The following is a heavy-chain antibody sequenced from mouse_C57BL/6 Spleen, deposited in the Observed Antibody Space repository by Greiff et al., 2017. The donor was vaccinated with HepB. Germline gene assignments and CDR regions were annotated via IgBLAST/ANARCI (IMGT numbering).Heavy chain of an antibody. CDR3: ARGAMGNFYWYFDV. CDR1: GFTFTDYY. V-gene: IGHV7-3*01. CDR2: IRNKANGYTT. D-gene: IGHD2-1*01. J-gene: IGHJ1*03. Sequence: EVQLVESGGGLVQPGGSLSLSCAASGFTFTDYYMSWVRQPPGKALEWLGFIRNKANGYTTEYSASVKGRFTISRDNSQSILYLQMNALRAEDSATYYCARGAMGNFYWYFDVWGTGTTVTVSS.